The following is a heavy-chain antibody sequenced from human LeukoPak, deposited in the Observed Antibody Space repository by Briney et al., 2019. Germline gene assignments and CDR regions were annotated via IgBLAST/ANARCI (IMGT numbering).Heavy chain of an antibody. D-gene: IGHD3-10*01. CDR1: GFTFSDYY. V-gene: IGHV3-11*01. CDR3: ARVDSGNNYTPEPFDY. J-gene: IGHJ4*02. Sequence: GGSLRLSCVASGFTFSDYYMTWIRQAPGKGLEWVSYISSSASTIYYADSVKGRFTISRDNAKNSQYLQMNSLRAEDTAVYYYARVDSGNNYTPEPFDYWGQGTLVTVSS. CDR2: ISSSASTI.